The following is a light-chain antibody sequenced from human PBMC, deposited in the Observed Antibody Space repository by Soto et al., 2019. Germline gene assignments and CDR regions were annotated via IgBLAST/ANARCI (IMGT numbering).Light chain of an antibody. Sequence: EIVMTQSPATLSLAPGERVTFSCRASQGVSRKLAWYQQKPGQAPRLLIYGASTRATGIPARFSGSGSGTDFTLTISRLETEDFATYYCQQLNSYPYTFGQGTRLEIK. CDR1: QGVSRK. J-gene: IGKJ5*01. CDR3: QQLNSYPYT. CDR2: GAS. V-gene: IGKV3-15*01.